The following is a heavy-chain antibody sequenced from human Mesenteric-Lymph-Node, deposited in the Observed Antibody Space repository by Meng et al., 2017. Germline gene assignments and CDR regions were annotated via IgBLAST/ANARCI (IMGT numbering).Heavy chain of an antibody. J-gene: IGHJ3*02. CDR2: IVPIVDIT. CDR3: ASSITMIVVVPHAFDI. V-gene: IGHV1-69*02. CDR1: GGTFITYN. Sequence: SVKVSCKASGGTFITYNISWVRQAPGQGLEWMGRIVPIVDITNYAQKFQGRVTITADKSASTAYMELSSLRSEDTAVYYCASSITMIVVVPHAFDIWGQGTMVTVSS. D-gene: IGHD3-22*01.